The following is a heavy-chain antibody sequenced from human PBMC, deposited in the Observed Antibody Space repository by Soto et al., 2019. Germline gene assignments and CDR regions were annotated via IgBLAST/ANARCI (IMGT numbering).Heavy chain of an antibody. J-gene: IGHJ6*02. V-gene: IGHV4-31*03. D-gene: IGHD3-10*01. Sequence: QVQLQESGPGLVKPSQTLSLTCTVSGGSISSGGYYWSWIRQHPGKGLEWIGYIYYSGSTYYNPSLKSRVTISVDTSKNQFSLKLSSVTAADTAVYYCARDKERFGGSGSYSEGMDAWGQGTTVTVSS. CDR1: GGSISSGGYY. CDR3: ARDKERFGGSGSYSEGMDA. CDR2: IYYSGST.